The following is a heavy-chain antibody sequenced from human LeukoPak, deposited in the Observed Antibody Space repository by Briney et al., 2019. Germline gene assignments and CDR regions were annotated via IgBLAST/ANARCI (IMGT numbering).Heavy chain of an antibody. CDR1: GYTFGAYG. D-gene: IGHD2-8*01. CDR3: ARDLVNVLDAFDI. Sequence: GASVKVSCKVSGYTFGAYGLSWVRQAPDQGLEWLGWIAPYEGDTQYTPKLQDRIILTADTATTTVYMELSSLRSEDTAVYYCARDLVNVLDAFDIWGQGTMVTVSS. CDR2: IAPYEGDT. V-gene: IGHV1-18*01. J-gene: IGHJ3*02.